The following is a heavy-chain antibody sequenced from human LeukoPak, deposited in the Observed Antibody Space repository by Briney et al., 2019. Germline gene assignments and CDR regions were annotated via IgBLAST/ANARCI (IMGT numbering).Heavy chain of an antibody. CDR2: VHTSGAR. CDR3: AREDWDYARYCLDY. V-gene: IGHV4-61*02. CDR1: GDPINGGNYF. Sequence: SETLSLTCSVSGDPINGGNYFWTWIRQPAGKGLEWIGRVHTSGARDFNPSLESRVLISADISKNQFSLKLRSVTAADTAIYYCAREDWDYARYCLDYWGQGILVTVSS. D-gene: IGHD1-7*01. J-gene: IGHJ4*02.